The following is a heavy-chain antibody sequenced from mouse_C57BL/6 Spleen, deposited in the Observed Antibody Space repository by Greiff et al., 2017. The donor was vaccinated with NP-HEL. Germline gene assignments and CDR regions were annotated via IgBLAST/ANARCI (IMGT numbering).Heavy chain of an antibody. CDR2: ISDGGSYT. Sequence: DVKLVESGGGLVKPGGSLKLSCAASGFTFSSYAMSWVRQTPEKRLEWVATISDGGSYTYYPDNVKGRFTISRDNAKNNLYLQMSHLKSEDTAMYYCARDAYGSPYYAMDYWGQGTSVTVSS. D-gene: IGHD1-1*01. CDR1: GFTFSSYA. V-gene: IGHV5-4*01. J-gene: IGHJ4*01. CDR3: ARDAYGSPYYAMDY.